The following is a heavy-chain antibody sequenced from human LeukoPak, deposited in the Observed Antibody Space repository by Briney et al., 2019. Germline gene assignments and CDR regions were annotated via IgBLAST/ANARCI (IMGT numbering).Heavy chain of an antibody. CDR2: IYTTGMT. J-gene: IGHJ4*02. D-gene: IGHD3-16*02. CDR3: ARAGYTISSYRFDY. Sequence: PSETLSLTCSVSGGSINSYWWSWIRQPAGKGLEFIGRIYTTGMTNYNPSLKSRVSMSVDTSKNKFSLELRSVTAADTAVYFCARAGYTISSYRFDYWGQGALVTVYS. CDR1: GGSINSYW. V-gene: IGHV4-4*07.